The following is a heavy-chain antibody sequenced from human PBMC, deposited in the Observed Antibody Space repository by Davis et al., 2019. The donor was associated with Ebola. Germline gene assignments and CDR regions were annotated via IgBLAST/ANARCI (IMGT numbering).Heavy chain of an antibody. J-gene: IGHJ4*02. D-gene: IGHD4-17*01. CDR2: ISSSSSYI. CDR3: AKSTVTTVTTPGY. Sequence: GESLKISCAASGFTFSSYSMNWVRQAPGKGLEWVSSISSSSSYIYYADSVKGRFTISRDNAKNSLYLQMNSLRAEDTAVYYCAKSTVTTVTTPGYWGQGTLVTVSS. CDR1: GFTFSSYS. V-gene: IGHV3-21*01.